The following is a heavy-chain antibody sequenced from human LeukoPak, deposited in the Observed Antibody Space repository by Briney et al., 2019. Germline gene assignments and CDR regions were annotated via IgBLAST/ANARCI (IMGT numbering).Heavy chain of an antibody. CDR2: IAGGGEST. V-gene: IGHV3-23*01. CDR3: ARGVYWSLDY. D-gene: IGHD1-1*01. CDR1: GFIFNTNG. J-gene: IGHJ4*02. Sequence: GGSLRLSCALSGFIFNTNGMNWVRQSPGKGLEWLATIAGGGESTYYADSVKGRFAISRDNSKNTVFLHMNSLRVEDTAVYYCARGVYWSLDYWGQGTPVTVSS.